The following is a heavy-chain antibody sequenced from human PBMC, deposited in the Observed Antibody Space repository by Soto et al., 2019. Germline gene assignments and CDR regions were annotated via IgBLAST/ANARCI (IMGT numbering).Heavy chain of an antibody. CDR3: AKNQWGNVFDI. D-gene: IGHD3-16*01. Sequence: EVQLLESGGGLVQPGGSLRLSCAASGFAFSSYDMTWVRQAPGKGLEWVSTISKSGATPYYADSVRGRFTISRDTSKNTLHLQMNSLRAEDTALYYCAKNQWGNVFDIWGQGTMLTVSS. CDR1: GFAFSSYD. CDR2: ISKSGATP. V-gene: IGHV3-23*01. J-gene: IGHJ3*02.